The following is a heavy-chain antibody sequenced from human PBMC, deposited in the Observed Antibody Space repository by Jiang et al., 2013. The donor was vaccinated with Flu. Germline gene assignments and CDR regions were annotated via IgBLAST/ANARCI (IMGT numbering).Heavy chain of an antibody. D-gene: IGHD3-22*01. V-gene: IGHV3-33*08. CDR1: GFTFSGFA. CDR3: ARDQNYYYDSSGNAFDI. J-gene: IGHJ3*02. CDR2: IWYDGTNK. Sequence: VQLLESGGGVVQPGRSLRLSCAASGFTFSGFAMHWARQAPGKGLEWVAVIWYDGTNKNFADSVKGRFTISRDNSKNTVYLQLNSLRAEDTAVYYCARDQNYYYDSSGNAFDIWGQGTMVTVSS.